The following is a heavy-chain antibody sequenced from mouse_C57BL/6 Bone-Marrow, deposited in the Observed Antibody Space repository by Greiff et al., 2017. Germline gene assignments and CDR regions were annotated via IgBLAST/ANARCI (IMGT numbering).Heavy chain of an antibody. D-gene: IGHD1-1*01. CDR3: ARHEGNYGSPYAMDY. V-gene: IGHV1-62-2*01. CDR2: FYPGSGSI. CDR1: GYTFTEYT. Sequence: QVHVKQSGAELVKPGASVKLSCKASGYTFTEYTIHWVKQRSGQGLEWIGWFYPGSGSIKYNEKFKDKATLTADKSSSTVYMELSRLTSEDSAVYFCARHEGNYGSPYAMDYWGQGTSVTVSS. J-gene: IGHJ4*01.